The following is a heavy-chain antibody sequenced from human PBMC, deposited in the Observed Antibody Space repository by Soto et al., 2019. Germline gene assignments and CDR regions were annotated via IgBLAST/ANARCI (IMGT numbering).Heavy chain of an antibody. V-gene: IGHV1-18*01. CDR3: TIAATFDYNDYGSIVMYL. CDR1: GYTFSNFG. J-gene: IGHJ5*02. CDR2: ISPNSEKT. Sequence: AAVKVSCKASGYTFSNFGISWVRQAPGEGLEWMGWISPNSEKTKIAQRFQGRVTMTTDISTSTSYLELRGLTSDDTAVYYYTIAATFDYNDYGSIVMYLWGQGTLVTVSS. D-gene: IGHD4-17*01.